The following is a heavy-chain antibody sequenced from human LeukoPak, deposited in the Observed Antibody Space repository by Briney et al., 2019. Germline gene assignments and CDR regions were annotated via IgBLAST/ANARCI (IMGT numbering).Heavy chain of an antibody. J-gene: IGHJ4*02. V-gene: IGHV1-69*13. D-gene: IGHD3-22*01. Sequence: ASVKVSCKASGGTFRSYAISWVRQAPGQGLEWMGGIIPIFGTANYAQKFQGRVTITADESTSTAYMELSSLRSADTAVYYCARFDSSGYYLDQWGQGTLVTVSS. CDR3: ARFDSSGYYLDQ. CDR2: IIPIFGTA. CDR1: GGTFRSYA.